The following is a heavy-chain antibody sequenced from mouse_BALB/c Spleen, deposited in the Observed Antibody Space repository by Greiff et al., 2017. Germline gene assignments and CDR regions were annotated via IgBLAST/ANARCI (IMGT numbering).Heavy chain of an antibody. CDR1: GFSLTGYG. CDR3: ARDGGYDYDAWFAY. D-gene: IGHD2-4*01. CDR2: IWGDGST. V-gene: IGHV2-6-7*01. J-gene: IGHJ3*01. Sequence: QVQLKESGPGLVAPSQSLSITCTVSGFSLTGYGVNWVRQPPGKGLEWLGMIWGDGSTDYNSALKSRLSISKDNSKSQVFLKMNSLQTDDTARYYCARDGGYDYDAWFAYWGQGTLVTVSA.